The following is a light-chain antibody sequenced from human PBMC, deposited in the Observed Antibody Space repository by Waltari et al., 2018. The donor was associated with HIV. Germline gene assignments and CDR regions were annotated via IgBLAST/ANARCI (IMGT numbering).Light chain of an antibody. Sequence: EIVLTKSPGTLSLSPGERATLSCRASQSVSSSYLAWYQQKPGQAPRLLIYAASSRATGIPDRFSGSGSGTDFTLPISRLEPEDFAVYYCQQYGSSLLFTFGPGTKVDIK. J-gene: IGKJ3*01. CDR2: AAS. V-gene: IGKV3-20*01. CDR1: QSVSSSY. CDR3: QQYGSSLLFT.